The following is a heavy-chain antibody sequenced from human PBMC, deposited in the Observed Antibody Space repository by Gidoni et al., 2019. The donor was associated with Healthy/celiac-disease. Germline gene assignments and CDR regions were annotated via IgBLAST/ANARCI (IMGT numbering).Heavy chain of an antibody. D-gene: IGHD3-3*01. V-gene: IGHV2-26*01. CDR1: GFALRNARMG. CDR2: IFSNDEK. CDR3: ARSTGRFLELWHYFDL. J-gene: IGHJ2*01. Sequence: QVTLKESGPVLVKPTATRTLTCTVSGFALRNARMGVSWIRQPQGKALEWLAHIFSNDEKSYRTSLKSRLTISKDTSKRQVVRTMTIMDPVDTATYSCARSTGRFLELWHYFDLWGRGTLVTVSS.